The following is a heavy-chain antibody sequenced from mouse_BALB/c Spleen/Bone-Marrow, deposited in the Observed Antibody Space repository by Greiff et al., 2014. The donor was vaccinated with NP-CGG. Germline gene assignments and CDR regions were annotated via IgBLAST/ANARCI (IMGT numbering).Heavy chain of an antibody. CDR2: INPESSTI. CDR1: GFDFSIYW. Sequence: VQLKESGGGLVQPGGSLKLSCTASGFDFSIYWMSWVRQAPGKGLQWIGEINPESSTINYTPSLKDKFIISRDNAKNTPYLQMSKVRSEDTALYYCTRLTYYGLSDYWGQGTTLTVSS. D-gene: IGHD1-2*01. J-gene: IGHJ2*01. V-gene: IGHV4-1*02. CDR3: TRLTYYGLSDY.